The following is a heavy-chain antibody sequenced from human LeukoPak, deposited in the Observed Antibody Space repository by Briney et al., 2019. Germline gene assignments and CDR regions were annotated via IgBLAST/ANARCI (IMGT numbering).Heavy chain of an antibody. CDR1: GGSISSSSYS. J-gene: IGHJ6*03. CDR2: IYYSGST. V-gene: IGHV4-39*07. Sequence: SETLSLTCTVSGGSISSSSYSWGWIRQPPGKGLEWIGRIYYSGSTYYNPSLKSRVTISVDTSKNQFSLKLSSVTAADTAVYYCARTPYYYYYMDVWGKGTTVTVSS. CDR3: ARTPYYYYYMDV.